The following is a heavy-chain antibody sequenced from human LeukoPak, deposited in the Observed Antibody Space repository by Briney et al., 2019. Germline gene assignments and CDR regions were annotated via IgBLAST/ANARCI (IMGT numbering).Heavy chain of an antibody. Sequence: SVKVSCKASGGTFSSYTISWVRQAPGQGLEWMGRIIPILGIRNYAQKFQGRVTITADKSTSTAYMELSSLRSEDTAVYYCAGGGVAAAGTYFQYWGQGSLVTVSS. V-gene: IGHV1-69*02. CDR2: IIPILGIR. CDR3: AGGGVAAAGTYFQY. D-gene: IGHD6-13*01. J-gene: IGHJ1*01. CDR1: GGTFSSYT.